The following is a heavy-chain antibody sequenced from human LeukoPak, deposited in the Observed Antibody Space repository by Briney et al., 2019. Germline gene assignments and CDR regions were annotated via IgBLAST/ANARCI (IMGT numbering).Heavy chain of an antibody. CDR3: ERDLGGAMRLRLFAY. CDR2: INSNGGST. D-gene: IGHD3-16*01. J-gene: IGHJ4*02. V-gene: IGHV3-74*01. CDR1: GFTFSNSW. Sequence: PGGSLRLSCAASGFTFSNSWMSWVRQAPGKGLGWVSRINSNGGSTCYADSVKGRSTISRDNAKNTLYLQMNSLRAEDTAVYYCERDLGGAMRLRLFAYWGQGTLVTVSS.